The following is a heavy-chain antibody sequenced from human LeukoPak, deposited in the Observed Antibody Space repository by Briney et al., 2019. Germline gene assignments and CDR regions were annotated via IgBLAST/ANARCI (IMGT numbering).Heavy chain of an antibody. Sequence: GGSLRLSCIVSGFIFSNYAMSWVRQAPGKGLEWVSIITGSGGDSYYADSVKGRFTLSRDNSKNTLYLQMNSLRAEDTALYFCAKKSLWSGPFDYWGQGTLVTVSS. CDR3: AKKSLWSGPFDY. J-gene: IGHJ4*02. CDR1: GFIFSNYA. CDR2: ITGSGGDS. V-gene: IGHV3-23*01. D-gene: IGHD3-3*01.